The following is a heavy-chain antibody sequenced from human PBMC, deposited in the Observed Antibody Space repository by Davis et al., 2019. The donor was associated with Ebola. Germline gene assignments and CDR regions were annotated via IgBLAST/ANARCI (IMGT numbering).Heavy chain of an antibody. CDR1: GYTFTGYY. D-gene: IGHD4-11*01. CDR2: INPNSGGT. CDR3: ARGPVQYSYGMDV. Sequence: ASVKVSCKASGYTFTGYYMHWVRQAPGQGLEWMGWINPNSGGTNYAQKFQGRVTMTRDTSTSTVYMELSSLRSEDTAVYYCARGPVQYSYGMDVWGQGTTVTVSS. J-gene: IGHJ6*02. V-gene: IGHV1-2*02.